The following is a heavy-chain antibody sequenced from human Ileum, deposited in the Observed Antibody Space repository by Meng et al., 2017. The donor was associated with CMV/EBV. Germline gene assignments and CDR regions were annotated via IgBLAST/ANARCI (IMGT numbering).Heavy chain of an antibody. D-gene: IGHD1-1*01. CDR2: VYSGGKSI. J-gene: IGHJ4*02. CDR3: AKDSRDNWYYFDY. Sequence: CVDSGFTFNDYAMSWVRQAPGKGLEWVSVVYSGGKSIYYADSVKGRFTVSRDTSKNTLYLQMNSLRAEDTAVYYCAKDSRDNWYYFDYWGQGTLVTVSS. V-gene: IGHV3-23*03. CDR1: GFTFNDYA.